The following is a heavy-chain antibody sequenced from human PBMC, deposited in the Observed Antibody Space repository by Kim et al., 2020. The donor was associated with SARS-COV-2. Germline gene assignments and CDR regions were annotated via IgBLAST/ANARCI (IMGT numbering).Heavy chain of an antibody. CDR1: GGSIRSSSYY. D-gene: IGHD3-10*01. J-gene: IGHJ6*02. CDR2: FYYGGST. V-gene: IGHV4-39*01. CDR3: ARHGTYGLSRMDV. Sequence: SETLSLTCTVSGGSIRSSSYYWGWIRQPPGKGLDWIGSFYYGGSTYYKPSLKSRVTISVDTSTNQFFLKLSSVTAADTAVYYCARHGTYGLSRMDVWGQGTTVTVSS.